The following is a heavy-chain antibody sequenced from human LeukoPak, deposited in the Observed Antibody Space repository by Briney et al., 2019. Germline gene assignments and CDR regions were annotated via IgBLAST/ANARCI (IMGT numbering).Heavy chain of an antibody. V-gene: IGHV3-21*01. Sequence: PGGSLRLSCAASGFTFSSYSMNWVRQAPWKGLEWVSSISSSSSYIYYADSVKGRFTISRDNAKNSLYLQMNSLRAEDTAVYYCARDQDYDILTAAENWFDPWGQGTLVTVSS. CDR1: GFTFSSYS. CDR3: ARDQDYDILTAAENWFDP. D-gene: IGHD3-9*01. CDR2: ISSSSSYI. J-gene: IGHJ5*02.